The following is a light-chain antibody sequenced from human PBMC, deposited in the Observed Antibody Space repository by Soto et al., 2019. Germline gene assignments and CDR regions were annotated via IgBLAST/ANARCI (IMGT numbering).Light chain of an antibody. J-gene: IGKJ1*01. CDR1: QTISSW. V-gene: IGKV1-5*03. CDR3: QHYNSYSEA. CDR2: KAS. Sequence: DIQMTQSPSTLSGSVGDRVTITCRASQTISSWLAWYQQKPGKASKLLIYKASTLKSGVPSRFSGGGSGTEFTLTISSLQPDDFATYYCQHYNSYSEAFGQGTKVDI.